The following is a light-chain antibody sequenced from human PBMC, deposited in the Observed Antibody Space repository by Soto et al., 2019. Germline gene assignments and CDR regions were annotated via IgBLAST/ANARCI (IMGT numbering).Light chain of an antibody. V-gene: IGKV1-9*01. CDR2: AAS. CDR1: QGISSS. CDR3: QQINSYPFA. Sequence: DIQLTQSPSFLSASVGDRVTITCRASQGISSSLAWYQQKPGKAPNLLIYAASTLQSGVPSRFSGSGSGTEFTLTISSLQPGDFATYYCQQINSYPFAFGGGTKVDIK. J-gene: IGKJ4*01.